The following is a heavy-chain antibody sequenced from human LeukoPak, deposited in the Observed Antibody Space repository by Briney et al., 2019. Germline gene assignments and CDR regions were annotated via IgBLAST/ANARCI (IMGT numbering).Heavy chain of an antibody. CDR1: GGSVGSSNYY. V-gene: IGHV4-61*01. CDR2: FSYNVHS. D-gene: IGHD6-19*01. CDR3: ARVSVAGTGPDY. J-gene: IGHJ4*02. Sequence: SETLSLTCTVSGGSVGSSNYYWSWIRQPPGKGLEWVGFFSYNVHSDYNPSLKSRVTISVDTSKNQFSLRLTSVTAADTAIYYCARVSVAGTGPDYWGQGTLVTVSS.